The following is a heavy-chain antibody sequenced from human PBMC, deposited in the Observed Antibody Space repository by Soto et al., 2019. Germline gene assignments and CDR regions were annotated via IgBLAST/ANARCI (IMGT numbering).Heavy chain of an antibody. V-gene: IGHV4-30-4*01. CDR1: GGSLSSGDYY. D-gene: IGHD5-12*01. Sequence: SETLSLTCTVSGGSLSSGDYYWSWIRQPPGKGLEWIGYIYYSGSTYYNPSLKSRVTISVDTSKNQFSLKLSSVTAADTAVYYCARYSGYDVYWFDPWGQGTLVTVSS. J-gene: IGHJ5*02. CDR2: IYYSGST. CDR3: ARYSGYDVYWFDP.